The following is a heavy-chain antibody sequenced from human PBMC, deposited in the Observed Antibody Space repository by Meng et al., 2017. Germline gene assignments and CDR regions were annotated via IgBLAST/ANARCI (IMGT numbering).Heavy chain of an antibody. V-gene: IGHV3-33*01. D-gene: IGHD6-19*01. Sequence: VELVGCGGGSVQPGGSRSVSCAASGFTFSTYGMHWVGQAPGKGLEWVAVIWYDGSNKYYADSVKGRFTISRDNSKNTLYLQMNSLRAEDTAVYYCARVVYSSGWSFDYWGQGTLVTVSS. CDR1: GFTFSTYG. CDR3: ARVVYSSGWSFDY. CDR2: IWYDGSNK. J-gene: IGHJ4*02.